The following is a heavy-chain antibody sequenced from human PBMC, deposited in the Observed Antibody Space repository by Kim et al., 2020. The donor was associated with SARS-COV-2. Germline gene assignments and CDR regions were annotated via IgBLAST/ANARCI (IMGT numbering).Heavy chain of an antibody. Sequence: GGSLRLSCAASGFTFSSYAMSWVRQAPGKGLEWVSAISGSGGSTYYADSVKGRFTISRDNSKNTLYLQMNSLRAEDTAVYYCAKDIYDVWGYGMDVWGQGTPVTVSS. J-gene: IGHJ6*02. CDR3: AKDIYDVWGYGMDV. V-gene: IGHV3-23*01. CDR1: GFTFSSYA. CDR2: ISGSGGST. D-gene: IGHD3-3*01.